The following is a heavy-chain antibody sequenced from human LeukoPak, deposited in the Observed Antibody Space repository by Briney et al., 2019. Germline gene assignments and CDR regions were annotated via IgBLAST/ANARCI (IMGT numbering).Heavy chain of an antibody. CDR2: IDASGEST. CDR3: ARGCGDSRCYIVQH. D-gene: IGHD2-2*02. J-gene: IGHJ1*01. Sequence: ASVKVSCKASGYTFTSYPIHWVRQAPGQRPEWMGIIDASGESTTYAQKLQGRVTLNRDTSTSTVYMELSSLRSEDTAVYYCARGCGDSRCYIVQHWGQGTLVTVSS. V-gene: IGHV1-46*03. CDR1: GYTFTSYP.